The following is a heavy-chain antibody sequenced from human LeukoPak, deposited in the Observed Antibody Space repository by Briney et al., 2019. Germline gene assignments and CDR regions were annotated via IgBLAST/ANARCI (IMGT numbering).Heavy chain of an antibody. CDR3: ARAPLGDNWFDL. D-gene: IGHD3-10*01. J-gene: IGHJ5*02. Sequence: SETLSLTCTVSGGSISGSYYWSWIRQPAGKGLEWIGRIYTSGSTNYNPSLKSRVTISVDTSKNQFPLKLSSVTAADTAVYYCARAPLGDNWFDLWGQGTLVTVSS. V-gene: IGHV4-4*07. CDR1: GGSISGSYY. CDR2: IYTSGST.